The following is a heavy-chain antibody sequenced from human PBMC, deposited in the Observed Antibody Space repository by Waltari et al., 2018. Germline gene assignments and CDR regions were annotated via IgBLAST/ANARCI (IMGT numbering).Heavy chain of an antibody. CDR1: GXPFSSSX. CDR3: ARPYASGXYINVDY. CDR2: LKQDVSEH. D-gene: IGHD6-19*01. Sequence: EVTLVESXGGLVQPGGXLRLSCXASGXPFSSSXMXWVRQVPGMGLELVAKLKQDVSEHXYGDSVKVRFTFXREXPKXSXFXRSNLLRAXXTAVXYCARPYASGXYINVDYXGQGTLVTVXS. V-gene: IGHV3-7*01. J-gene: IGHJ4*02.